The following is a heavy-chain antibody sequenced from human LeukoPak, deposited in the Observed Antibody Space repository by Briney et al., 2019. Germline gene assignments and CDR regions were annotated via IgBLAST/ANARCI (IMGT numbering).Heavy chain of an antibody. J-gene: IGHJ4*02. CDR2: IKEVESEK. CDR3: ARDKYCSDGNCDGGSKFDY. Sequence: GGSLRLSCEASGLTFSTHSMNCVRQAPGRGVGWVANIKEVESEKNYVDFVKGLFTTSSDNAKSSVYLQMNSRRAEDTGVYYCARDKYCSDGNCDGGSKFDYWGQGTLVTVSS. V-gene: IGHV3-7*01. D-gene: IGHD2-15*01. CDR1: GLTFSTHS.